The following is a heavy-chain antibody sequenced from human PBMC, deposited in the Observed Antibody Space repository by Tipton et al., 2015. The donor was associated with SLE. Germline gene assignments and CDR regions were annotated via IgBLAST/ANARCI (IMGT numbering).Heavy chain of an antibody. CDR1: GFTFISYS. J-gene: IGHJ4*02. CDR3: APGYCSSSSCQHYFDD. D-gene: IGHD2-2*01. CDR2: ISVSSSTI. V-gene: IGHV3-48*01. Sequence: SLRLSCAASGFTFISYSMNWVRQAPGKGLEWVSYISVSSSTIYYADSVKGRFTISRDNAKNSLYLQMNSLRAEDTAVYYCAPGYCSSSSCQHYFDDWGQGTLVTVSS.